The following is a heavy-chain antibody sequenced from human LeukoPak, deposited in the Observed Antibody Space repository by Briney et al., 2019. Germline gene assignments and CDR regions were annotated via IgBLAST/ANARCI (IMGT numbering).Heavy chain of an antibody. CDR2: MNLNSGNT. CDR3: ARMGYCSSTSCSDLDY. J-gene: IGHJ4*02. CDR1: GYTFTSYD. Sequence: GASVKVSCKASGYTFTSYDINWVRQATGQGLEWMGWMNLNSGNTGYAQKFQGRVTMTRNTSISTAYMELSSLRSEDTAVYYCARMGYCSSTSCSDLDYWGQGTLVTVSS. D-gene: IGHD2-2*01. V-gene: IGHV1-8*01.